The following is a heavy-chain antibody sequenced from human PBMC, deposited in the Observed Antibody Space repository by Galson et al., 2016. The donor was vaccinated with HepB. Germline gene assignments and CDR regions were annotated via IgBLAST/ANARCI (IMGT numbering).Heavy chain of an antibody. CDR2: ISYDGNIK. CDR1: GFTFNSFA. CDR3: ARDRDIILVAAASYYGMDV. D-gene: IGHD2-15*01. V-gene: IGHV3-30*14. J-gene: IGHJ6*02. Sequence: LRLSCAASGFTFNSFAMHWVRQAPGKGLEWVAVISYDGNIKYYADSVRGRFTISRDNSKNTLYLQMNSLRAEDTALYYCARDRDIILVAAASYYGMDVWGHGTTVTVSS.